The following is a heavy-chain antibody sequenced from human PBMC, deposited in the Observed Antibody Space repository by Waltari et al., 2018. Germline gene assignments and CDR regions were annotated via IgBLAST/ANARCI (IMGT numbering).Heavy chain of an antibody. CDR3: ARDLFPNFWSGYGFDF. J-gene: IGHJ3*01. Sequence: QVHLVQSGAAVRKPGASVRVSCKHSGDHFSDHYISWVRQAPGQVLEWMGWINPKSGATNPAQKYQGRVTMTTDTSTNTVYMELRRLTSDDTAVYYCARDLFPNFWSGYGFDFWGQGTKVTVSS. D-gene: IGHD3-3*01. CDR1: GDHFSDHY. V-gene: IGHV1-2*02. CDR2: INPKSGAT.